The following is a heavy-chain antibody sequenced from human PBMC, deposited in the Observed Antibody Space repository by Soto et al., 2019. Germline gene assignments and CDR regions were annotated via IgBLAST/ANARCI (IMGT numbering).Heavy chain of an antibody. Sequence: GESLKISCRTSGYRFTSYWIAWVRQMPGKGLEWMGITFPSDSDTRYSPSFQGQVTISADRSTSNVFLQWASLKASDTAVYLCARKDKSGYFNWFDPGGQGTRVTVSS. D-gene: IGHD3-22*01. CDR2: TFPSDSDT. V-gene: IGHV5-51*01. CDR3: ARKDKSGYFNWFDP. CDR1: GYRFTSYW. J-gene: IGHJ5*02.